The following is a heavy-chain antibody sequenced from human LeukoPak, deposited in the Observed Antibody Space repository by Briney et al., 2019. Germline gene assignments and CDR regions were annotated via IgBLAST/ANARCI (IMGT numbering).Heavy chain of an antibody. CDR3: ARDRGGY. CDR2: INPDGSGK. J-gene: IGHJ4*02. CDR1: GFTFGNFW. Sequence: PGGSLRLSCAASGFTFGNFWMSWVRQAPGKGLEWVANINPDGSGKYYVDFVKGRFTISRDSAKNSLYLQMNSLRAEDTAFYYCARDRGGYWGQGTLVTVSS. V-gene: IGHV3-7*05. D-gene: IGHD3-16*01.